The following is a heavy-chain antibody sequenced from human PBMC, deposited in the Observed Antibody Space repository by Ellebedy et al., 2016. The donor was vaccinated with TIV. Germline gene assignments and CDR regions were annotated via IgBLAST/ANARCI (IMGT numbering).Heavy chain of an antibody. Sequence: PGGSLRLSCAASGFTFSSYAMSWVRQAPGKGLAWASAISGSCVSTYYAASVKGRFTISRDNSKNTLFLQMTSLRVEDTAVDYCAKEWIVGVSPLINYWGQGTLVTVSS. CDR2: ISGSCVST. J-gene: IGHJ4*02. CDR1: GFTFSSYA. CDR3: AKEWIVGVSPLINY. D-gene: IGHD1-26*01. V-gene: IGHV3-23*01.